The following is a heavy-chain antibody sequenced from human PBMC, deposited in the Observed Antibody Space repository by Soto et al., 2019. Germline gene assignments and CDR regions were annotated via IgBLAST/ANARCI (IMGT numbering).Heavy chain of an antibody. CDR2: IDKVGTDS. CDR3: ARGWFGPDV. J-gene: IGHJ6*03. Sequence: EVQLVESGGGLVQPGGSLRLSCTASEFTFSGRSVHWVRQAPGKGLVWVSGIDKVGTDSTYADSVKGRFTSSRDKAKNTVYLQMNSLRVEDAALYYCARGWFGPDVWGKGNKVTVSS. V-gene: IGHV3-74*01. CDR1: EFTFSGRS. D-gene: IGHD3-10*01.